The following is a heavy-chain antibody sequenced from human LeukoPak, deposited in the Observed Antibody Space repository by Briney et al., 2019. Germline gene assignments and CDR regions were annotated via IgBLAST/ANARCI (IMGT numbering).Heavy chain of an antibody. CDR3: ARGPDIVVVVAALPSGWFDH. J-gene: IGHJ5*02. V-gene: IGHV3-30-3*01. Sequence: GGSLRLSRASSGFTFSSYAMHGVRQAPAKGLEGVAVISYDGSKKYYADSLRDRFTISRDNSKNTLYLQMNSLRAEDTAVYYCARGPDIVVVVAALPSGWFDHWGQGTKVHVSS. CDR2: ISYDGSKK. CDR1: GFTFSSYA. D-gene: IGHD2-15*01.